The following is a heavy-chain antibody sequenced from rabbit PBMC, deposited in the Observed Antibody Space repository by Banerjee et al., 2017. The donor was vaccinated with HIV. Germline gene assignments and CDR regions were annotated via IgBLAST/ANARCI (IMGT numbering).Heavy chain of an antibody. CDR3: ARPIYADYADL. Sequence: QSLEESGGGLVQPGASLTLTCTASGFTISSSYWICWVRQAPGKGLEWIACIYTGSSGSTYYASWAKGRFTISKTSSTTVTLQMTSLTAADTATYFCARPIYADYADLWGQGTLVTVS. V-gene: IGHV1S40*01. J-gene: IGHJ3*01. D-gene: IGHD2-1*01. CDR1: GFTISSSYW. CDR2: IYTGSSGST.